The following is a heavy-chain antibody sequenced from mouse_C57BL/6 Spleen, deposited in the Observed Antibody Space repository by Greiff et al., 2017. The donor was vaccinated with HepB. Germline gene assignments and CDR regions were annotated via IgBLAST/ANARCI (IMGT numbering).Heavy chain of an antibody. CDR3: ARVYQWYFDV. J-gene: IGHJ1*03. V-gene: IGHV2-9-1*01. CDR1: GFSLTSYA. Sequence: VQLVESGPGLVAPSQSLSITCTVSGFSLTSYAISWVRQPPGKGLEWLGVIWTGGGTTYNSALKSRLSSSKDNSKSQVFLKMNSLQTDDTSRYYSARVYQWYFDVWGTGTTVTVSS. CDR2: IWTGGGT. D-gene: IGHD2-1*01.